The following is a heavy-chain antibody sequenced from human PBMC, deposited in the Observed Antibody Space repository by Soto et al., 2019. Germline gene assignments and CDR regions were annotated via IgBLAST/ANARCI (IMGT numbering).Heavy chain of an antibody. J-gene: IGHJ4*02. Sequence: EVQLVESGGGLVKPGGSLRLSCAASGFTFSSHAMNWVRQAPGKGLEWVSSIDSSSSFIYYADSVKGRFTISRDKAKNSLCLQMSSLGAEDTAVYYCARDPLWFGEVGYVDYWGQGALVTVSS. CDR1: GFTFSSHA. CDR3: ARDPLWFGEVGYVDY. V-gene: IGHV3-21*01. CDR2: IDSSSSFI. D-gene: IGHD3-10*01.